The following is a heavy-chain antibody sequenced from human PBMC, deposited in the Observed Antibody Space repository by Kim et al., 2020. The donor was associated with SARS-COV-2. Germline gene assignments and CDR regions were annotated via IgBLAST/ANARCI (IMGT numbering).Heavy chain of an antibody. CDR2: IWYDGSNK. V-gene: IGHV3-33*06. CDR3: AKAFVRYETDY. CDR1: GFTFSSYG. Sequence: GGSLRLSCAASGFTFSSYGMHWVRQAPGKGLEWVAVIWYDGSNKYYADSVKGRFTISRDNSKNTLYLQMNSLRAEDTAVYYCAKAFVRYETDYWGQGTLVTVSS. J-gene: IGHJ4*02. D-gene: IGHD1-20*01.